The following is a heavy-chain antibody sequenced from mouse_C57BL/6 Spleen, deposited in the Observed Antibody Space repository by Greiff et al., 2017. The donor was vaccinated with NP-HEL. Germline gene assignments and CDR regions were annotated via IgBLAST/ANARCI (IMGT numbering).Heavy chain of an antibody. Sequence: EVQLVESGPGLAKPSQTLSLTCSVPGYSITSDYWNWIRKFPGNKLEYMGYISYSGSTYYNPSHKSRISITRDTSKNQYDLQLNSVTTEDTSTYYCARYSNCFFDYWGQGTTLTGSS. V-gene: IGHV3-8*01. D-gene: IGHD2-5*01. CDR2: ISYSGST. CDR3: ARYSNCFFDY. J-gene: IGHJ2*01. CDR1: GYSITSDY.